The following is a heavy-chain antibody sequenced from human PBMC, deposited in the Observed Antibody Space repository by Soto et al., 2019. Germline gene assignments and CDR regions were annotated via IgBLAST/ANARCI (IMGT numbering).Heavy chain of an antibody. Sequence: SGPTLVNPTQTLTLTCTLSGFSLSTTTVGVGWIRQPPGKALEWLALINWDNNEYYNPSLKTRLTISRDTSKNQVVLTMTNVDPVDTATYYCARIPHYSDSYYMDYWGQGTLVTVSS. CDR3: ARIPHYSDSYYMDY. CDR2: INWDNNE. J-gene: IGHJ4*02. D-gene: IGHD2-21*01. V-gene: IGHV2-70*01. CDR1: GFSLSTTTVG.